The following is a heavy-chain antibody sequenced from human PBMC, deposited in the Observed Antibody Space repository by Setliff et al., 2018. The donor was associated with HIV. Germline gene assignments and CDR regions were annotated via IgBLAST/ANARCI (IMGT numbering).Heavy chain of an antibody. J-gene: IGHJ4*02. D-gene: IGHD3-16*01. CDR2: IKHDGSER. V-gene: IGHV3-7*01. CDR1: GFTFSTYW. Sequence: GGSLRLSCAASGFTFSTYWMNWVRQAPGKGLEWVASIKHDGSERYYVDSVKGRFTISRDNAKDSLYLQMHSLRAEDTAVYYCVRWGLPYGIDAWGQGTLVTVSS. CDR3: VRWGLPYGIDA.